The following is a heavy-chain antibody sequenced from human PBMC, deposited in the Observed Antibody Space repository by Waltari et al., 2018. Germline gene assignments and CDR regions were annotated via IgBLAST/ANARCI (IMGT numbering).Heavy chain of an antibody. CDR3: ARVGEYGSGNYGMDV. J-gene: IGHJ6*02. CDR1: GGTFSSYA. V-gene: IGHV1-69*12. Sequence: QVQLVQSGAEVKKPGSSVKVSCKASGGTFSSYAISWVRQAPGQGLEWMGGIIPIVGTASYAQKFQGRVTITADESTSTAYMELSSLRSEDTAVYYCARVGEYGSGNYGMDVWGQGTTVTVSS. CDR2: IIPIVGTA. D-gene: IGHD3-10*01.